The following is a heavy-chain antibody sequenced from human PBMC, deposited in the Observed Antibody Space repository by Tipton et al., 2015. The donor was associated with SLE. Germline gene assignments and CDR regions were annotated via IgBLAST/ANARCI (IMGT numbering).Heavy chain of an antibody. Sequence: LRLSCAVYGGSFSGYYWSWIRQPPGKGLEWIGEINHSGSTNYNPSLKSRVTISVDTSKNQFSLKLSSVTAADTAVYYCASGTGYWGQGTLVTVSS. CDR1: GGSFSGYY. CDR3: ASGTGY. V-gene: IGHV4-34*01. J-gene: IGHJ4*02. CDR2: INHSGST. D-gene: IGHD3-10*01.